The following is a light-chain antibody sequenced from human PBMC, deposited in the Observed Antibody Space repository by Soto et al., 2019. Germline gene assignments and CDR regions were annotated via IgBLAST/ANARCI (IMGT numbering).Light chain of an antibody. V-gene: IGLV2-18*02. CDR3: TSYTPSSPYV. J-gene: IGLJ1*01. CDR2: EVN. Sequence: QSALTQPPSVSGSPGQSVAISCTGTSSDVGSYNRVSWYQQSPGTAPKLMIYEVNNRPSGVPDRFSGSKSGNTASLTISGLQPEDEGDYYCTSYTPSSPYVFGTGTKLTVL. CDR1: SSDVGSYNR.